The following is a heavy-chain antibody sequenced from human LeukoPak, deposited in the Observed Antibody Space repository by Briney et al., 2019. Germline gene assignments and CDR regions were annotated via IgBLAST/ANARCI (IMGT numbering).Heavy chain of an antibody. J-gene: IGHJ4*02. D-gene: IGHD3-22*01. V-gene: IGHV3-30-3*01. CDR2: ISYDGSNK. CDR1: GFTFSSYA. CDR3: ARDYLDTYDSSGYYYVPLGY. Sequence: GGSLRPSCAASGFTFSSYAMHWVRQAPGKGLEWVAVISYDGSNKYYADSVKGRFTISRDNSKNTLYLQMNSLRAEDTAVYYCARDYLDTYDSSGYYYVPLGYWGQGTLVTVSS.